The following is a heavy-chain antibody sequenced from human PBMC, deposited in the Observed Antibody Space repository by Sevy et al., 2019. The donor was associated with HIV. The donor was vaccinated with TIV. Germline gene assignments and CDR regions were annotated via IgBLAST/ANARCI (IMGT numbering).Heavy chain of an antibody. CDR3: ARATNLNAFDF. CDR2: ISYSGST. CDR1: GGSISSGGYY. V-gene: IGHV4-31*03. Sequence: SETLSLTCTVSGGSISSGGYYWSWIRQHPGKGLEWIGYISYSGSTNYRPSLMSRVTISVDTSKNQFSLKLSSVTAADTAVYYCARATNLNAFDFWGQRTMVTVSS. D-gene: IGHD1-26*01. J-gene: IGHJ3*01.